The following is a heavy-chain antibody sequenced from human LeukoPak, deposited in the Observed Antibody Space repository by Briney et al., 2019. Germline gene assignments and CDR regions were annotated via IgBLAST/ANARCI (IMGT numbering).Heavy chain of an antibody. CDR1: GFTFSSYG. D-gene: IGHD3-22*01. V-gene: IGHV3-30*02. Sequence: GGSLRLPCAASGFTFSSYGMHWVRQAPGKGLEWVAFIRYDGSNKYYADSVKGRFTISRDNSKNTLYLQMNSLRAEDTAVYYCAKPPIVVVIPYFDYWGQGTLVTVSS. CDR2: IRYDGSNK. J-gene: IGHJ4*02. CDR3: AKPPIVVVIPYFDY.